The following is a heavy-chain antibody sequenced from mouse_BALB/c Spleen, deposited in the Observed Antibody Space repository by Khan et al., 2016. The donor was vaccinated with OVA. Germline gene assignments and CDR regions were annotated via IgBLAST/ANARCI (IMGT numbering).Heavy chain of an antibody. Sequence: QVQLKQSGAELARPGASVKLSCKASGYTFTDYYINWVKQRTGQGLEWIGEISPGSGDIYYHARFKGKATLTADKSSSTAYLQLSSLTSEASAVYFCARRNYCGYTFAYWGQGTLVTVSA. J-gene: IGHJ3*01. CDR2: ISPGSGDI. CDR3: ARRNYCGYTFAY. D-gene: IGHD1-2*01. CDR1: GYTFTDYY. V-gene: IGHV1-77*01.